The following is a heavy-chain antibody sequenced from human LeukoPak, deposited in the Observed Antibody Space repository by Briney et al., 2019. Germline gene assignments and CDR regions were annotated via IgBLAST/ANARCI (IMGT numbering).Heavy chain of an antibody. D-gene: IGHD6-19*01. CDR1: GFTFSSYG. CDR3: AKDRSYSGWYPEYFQH. Sequence: GGSLRLSCAASGFTFSSYGMHWVRQAPGKGLEWVAVISYDGSNEYYADSVKGRFTISRDNSKNTLYLQMNSLRAEDTAVYYCAKDRSYSGWYPEYFQHWGQGTLVTVSS. CDR2: ISYDGSNE. J-gene: IGHJ1*01. V-gene: IGHV3-30*18.